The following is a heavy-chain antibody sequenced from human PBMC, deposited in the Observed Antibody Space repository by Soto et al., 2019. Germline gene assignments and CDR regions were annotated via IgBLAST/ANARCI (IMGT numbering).Heavy chain of an antibody. CDR2: IIPIFGTA. CDR1: GGTFSSYA. Sequence: QVQLVQSGAEVKKPGSSVKVSCKASGGTFSSYAISWVRQAPGQGLEWMGGIIPIFGTANYAQKFQGRVKITADESTTTAYMELSSLRSEDTAVYYCARERNAYGYFDSCSGMDVWGQGTTVTVSS. J-gene: IGHJ6*02. CDR3: ARERNAYGYFDSCSGMDV. V-gene: IGHV1-69*12. D-gene: IGHD4-17*01.